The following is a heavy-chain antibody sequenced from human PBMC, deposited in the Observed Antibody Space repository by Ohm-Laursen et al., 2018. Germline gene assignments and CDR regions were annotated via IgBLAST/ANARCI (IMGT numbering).Heavy chain of an antibody. CDR3: ASYSGYDVAFDY. J-gene: IGHJ4*02. V-gene: IGHV3-48*01. CDR1: GFTFSSYS. Sequence: SLRLSCAASGFTFSSYSMDWVRQAPGKGLEWVSYISNSGSTIYYADSVKGRFTISRDNAKNSQYLQMNSLRADDTAVYYCASYSGYDVAFDYWGQGTLVTVSS. CDR2: ISNSGSTI. D-gene: IGHD5-12*01.